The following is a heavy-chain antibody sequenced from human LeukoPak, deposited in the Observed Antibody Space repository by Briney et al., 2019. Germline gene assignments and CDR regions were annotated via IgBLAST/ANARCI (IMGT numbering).Heavy chain of an antibody. Sequence: AETLSLTCTVSGGSISSYYWSWIRQPPGKGLEWIGYINDSSTTNYNPSLKSRVTISLDTSKNQFSLNLTSVTAADTAVYHCARGSGDYATSDAEYFQHWGQGTLVTVSS. J-gene: IGHJ1*01. CDR2: INDSSTT. CDR3: ARGSGDYATSDAEYFQH. D-gene: IGHD4-17*01. CDR1: GGSISSYY. V-gene: IGHV4-59*01.